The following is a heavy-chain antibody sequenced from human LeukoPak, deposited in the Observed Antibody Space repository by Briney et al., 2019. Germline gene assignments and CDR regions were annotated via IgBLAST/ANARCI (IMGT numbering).Heavy chain of an antibody. CDR1: GFTFSSYA. Sequence: GGSLRLSCAASGFTFSSYAMSWVRQAPGKGLEWVSAISGSGSSTYYADSVKGRFTISRDNSKNTLYLQMNSLRAEDTAVYYCARASSGVLRYFDWSLFDPWGQGTLVTVSS. D-gene: IGHD3-9*01. V-gene: IGHV3-23*01. CDR3: ARASSGVLRYFDWSLFDP. J-gene: IGHJ5*02. CDR2: ISGSGSST.